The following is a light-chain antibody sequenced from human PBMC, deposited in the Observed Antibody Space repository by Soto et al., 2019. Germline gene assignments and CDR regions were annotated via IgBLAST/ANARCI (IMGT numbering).Light chain of an antibody. Sequence: EIMLTQSPGTLSLSPGDRATLSCRASQSVAGSSLAWYQQKPAQAPRLLIYGASNRATGIPARFSGSGSGTDFSLIISSLQPEDVATYYCQKYNSAPLTFGGGTKVEIK. CDR3: QKYNSAPLT. CDR2: GAS. V-gene: IGKV3-20*01. CDR1: QSVAGSS. J-gene: IGKJ4*01.